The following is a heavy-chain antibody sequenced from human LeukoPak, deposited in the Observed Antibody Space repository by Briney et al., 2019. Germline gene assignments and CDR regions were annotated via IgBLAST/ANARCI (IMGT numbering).Heavy chain of an antibody. Sequence: ASVTVSCKTSGYTFTSYAMHWVRQAPGQRPEWMGWINVGNGNTKYSQKFQGRITFTRDTSADTAYMRLSGLRSEDTAVYYCARGRRSYDSSGYYFDYWGQGTLVTVSS. D-gene: IGHD3-22*01. V-gene: IGHV1-3*01. CDR3: ARGRRSYDSSGYYFDY. CDR1: GYTFTSYA. J-gene: IGHJ4*02. CDR2: INVGNGNT.